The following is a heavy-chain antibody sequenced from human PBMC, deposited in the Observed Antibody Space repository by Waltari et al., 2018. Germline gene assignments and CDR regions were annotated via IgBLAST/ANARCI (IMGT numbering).Heavy chain of an antibody. Sequence: EVQLVESGGALVHPGGSVRRAWAASGFTCSSNPRAWVRQAPGKGLEWVSIIYAAGSTYYADSVMGRFTISRDNSKNTLHLQMNSLRSEDTAIYYCATARDEETAMVYFDHWGEGSLVSVSS. D-gene: IGHD5-18*01. CDR3: ATARDEETAMVYFDH. CDR1: GFTCSSNP. J-gene: IGHJ4*02. V-gene: IGHV3-66*02. CDR2: IYAAGST.